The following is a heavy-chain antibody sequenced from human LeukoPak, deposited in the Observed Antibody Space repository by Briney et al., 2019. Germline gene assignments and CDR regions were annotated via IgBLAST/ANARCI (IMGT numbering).Heavy chain of an antibody. V-gene: IGHV4-59*01. J-gene: IGHJ4*02. D-gene: IGHD5-24*01. CDR1: GGSISSYY. CDR2: IYSSGTT. CDR3: ARDRDGYNYYFDY. Sequence: SETLSLTCTVSGGSISSYYWSWIRQPPGKGLEWIGYIYSSGTTNYKPSLKSRVTISVDPSKNQFSLKLSSVTAADTAVYYCARDRDGYNYYFDYWGQGTLVTVSS.